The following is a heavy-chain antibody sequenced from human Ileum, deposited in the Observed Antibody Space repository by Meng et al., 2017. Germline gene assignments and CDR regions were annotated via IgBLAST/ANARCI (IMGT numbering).Heavy chain of an antibody. D-gene: IGHD2-21*02. CDR1: GFALSTRGVG. CDR2: IYWDDDK. CDR3: AHRPACGGDCWIDY. J-gene: IGHJ4*02. Sequence: IPLKEAGPTLVLTPQTLTLTCTFSGFALSTRGVGVGWIRQPPGKALEWLALIYWDDDKRYSPSLKSRLTITKDTSKNQVVLTMTNMDPVDTATYYCAHRPACGGDCWIDYWGQGTLVTVSS. V-gene: IGHV2-5*02.